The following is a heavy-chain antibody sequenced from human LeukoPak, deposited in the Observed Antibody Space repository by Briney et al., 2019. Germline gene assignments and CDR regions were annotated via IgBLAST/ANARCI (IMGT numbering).Heavy chain of an antibody. V-gene: IGHV4-59*01. J-gene: IGHJ5*02. CDR3: ARNAPVDYDFWSGFRANWFDP. CDR1: GGSISSYY. CDR2: IYYSGST. Sequence: PSETLSLTCTVSGGSISSYYWSWIRQPAGKGLEWIGYIYYSGSTNYNPSLKSRVTISVDTSKNQFSLKLSSVTAADTAVYYCARNAPVDYDFWSGFRANWFDPWGQGTLVTASS. D-gene: IGHD3-3*01.